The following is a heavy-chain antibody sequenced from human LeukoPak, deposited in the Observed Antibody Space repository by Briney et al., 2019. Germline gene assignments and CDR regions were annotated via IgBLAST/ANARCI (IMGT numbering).Heavy chain of an antibody. J-gene: IGHJ5*02. V-gene: IGHV4-59*01. CDR2: IYYSGST. Sequence: SETLSLTCTVSGGSISSYYWSWIRQPPGKGLEWIGYIYYSGSTNYNPSLKSRVTISVDTSKNQFSLKLSSVTAADTAVYYCARAMSSGYYYLAGWFDPWGQGTLVTVSS. CDR1: GGSISSYY. D-gene: IGHD3-22*01. CDR3: ARAMSSGYYYLAGWFDP.